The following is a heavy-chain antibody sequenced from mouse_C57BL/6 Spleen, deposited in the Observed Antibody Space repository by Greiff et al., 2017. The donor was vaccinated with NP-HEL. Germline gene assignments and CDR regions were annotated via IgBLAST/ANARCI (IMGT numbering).Heavy chain of an antibody. CDR2: FYPGSGSI. Sequence: QVQLKESGAELVKPGASVKLSCKASGYTFTEYTIHWVKQRSGQGLEWIGWFYPGSGSIKYNEKFKDKATLTADKSSSTVYMELSRLTSEDSAVYFCARHEDRKNWDVGFDYWGQGTTLTVSS. J-gene: IGHJ2*01. D-gene: IGHD4-1*01. V-gene: IGHV1-62-2*01. CDR1: GYTFTEYT. CDR3: ARHEDRKNWDVGFDY.